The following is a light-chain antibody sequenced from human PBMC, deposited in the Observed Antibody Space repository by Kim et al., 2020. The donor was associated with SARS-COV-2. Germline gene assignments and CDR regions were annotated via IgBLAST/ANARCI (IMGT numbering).Light chain of an antibody. V-gene: IGKV3-15*01. CDR3: QQHNNWPPIT. J-gene: IGKJ5*01. Sequence: EIVMTQSPATLSVSPGERATLSCRASQSVSSYLAWYQQKPGQAPSLLIYGASTRATGVPARVSGSGSGTAFTLTISSLQSEDFAVYYCQQHNNWPPITFGQGTRLEIK. CDR2: GAS. CDR1: QSVSSY.